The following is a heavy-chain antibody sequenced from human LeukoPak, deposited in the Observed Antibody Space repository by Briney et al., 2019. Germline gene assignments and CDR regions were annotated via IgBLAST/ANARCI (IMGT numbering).Heavy chain of an antibody. J-gene: IGHJ6*02. CDR1: GFTFNSHW. Sequence: GGSLRLSCAGSGFTFNSHWMNWVRQAPGKGLEWVASIKDDGSEKHFLDSVNGRFAISRDNAKNSLYLQMSSLRAEDTAVYYCARTRGGHYYYYGMDVWGQGTTVTVSS. CDR3: ARTRGGHYYYYGMDV. V-gene: IGHV3-7*02. D-gene: IGHD6-25*01. CDR2: IKDDGSEK.